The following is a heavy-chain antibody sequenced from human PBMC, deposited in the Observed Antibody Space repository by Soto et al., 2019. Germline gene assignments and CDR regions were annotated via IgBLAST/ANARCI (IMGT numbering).Heavy chain of an antibody. CDR2: VYYTGST. V-gene: IGHV4-59*01. CDR1: GGSISGSY. J-gene: IGHJ4*02. CDR3: ARSVAVTGPHIDY. D-gene: IGHD6-19*01. Sequence: SETLSLTCSVSGGSISGSYWSWIRQSPGKGLEWLGYVYYTGSTNYSPSLRSRVSISVDTSKNEFSLRLSSVTAADTAVYFCARSVAVTGPHIDYWGQGTQVTVSS.